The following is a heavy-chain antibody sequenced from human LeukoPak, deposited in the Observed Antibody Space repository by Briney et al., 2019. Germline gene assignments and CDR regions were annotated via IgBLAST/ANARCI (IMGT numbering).Heavy chain of an antibody. CDR1: DFTLSYYA. CDR3: TRDAETRYYDSSGYPY. D-gene: IGHD3-22*01. J-gene: IGHJ4*02. V-gene: IGHV3-49*04. CDR2: IRSTAYGGTA. Sequence: GGFLRLSCTASDFTLSYYAMSWVRQAPGKGLEWVGLIRSTAYGGTADHAASVKGRFTISRDDSKSIAYLQMNSLKTEDTAVYYCTRDAETRYYDSSGYPYWGQGTLVTVSS.